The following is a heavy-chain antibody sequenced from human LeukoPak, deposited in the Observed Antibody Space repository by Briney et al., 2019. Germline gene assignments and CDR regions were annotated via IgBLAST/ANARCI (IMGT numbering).Heavy chain of an antibody. J-gene: IGHJ4*02. CDR2: IHDGGSPI. CDR3: ARGGSSWFSY. Sequence: PGGSPRLSCAASGFTFSSYSMTWVRQAPGKGLEWISYIHDGGSPIYYADSVKGRFTFSRDNAKNSLYLQMNSLRAEDTAVYYCARGGSSWFSYWGQGTLVTVSS. D-gene: IGHD6-13*01. V-gene: IGHV3-48*01. CDR1: GFTFSSYS.